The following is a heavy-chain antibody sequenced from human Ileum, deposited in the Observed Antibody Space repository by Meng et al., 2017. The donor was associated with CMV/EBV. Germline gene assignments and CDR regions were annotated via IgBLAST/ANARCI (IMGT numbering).Heavy chain of an antibody. Sequence: GESLKISCAASGFTFSTYWMSWVRQAPGKGLEWVANIKQDGNEKYYVDSVKGRFTISRDNAKNTLYLQMNSLRADDTAVYYCARDSFPYSSDNWGQGTLVTVSS. D-gene: IGHD2-15*01. CDR2: IKQDGNEK. J-gene: IGHJ4*02. CDR3: ARDSFPYSSDN. V-gene: IGHV3-7*01. CDR1: GFTFSTYW.